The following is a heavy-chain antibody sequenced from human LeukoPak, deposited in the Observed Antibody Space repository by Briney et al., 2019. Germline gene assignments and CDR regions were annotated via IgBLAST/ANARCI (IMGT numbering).Heavy chain of an antibody. D-gene: IGHD3-22*01. CDR2: ISGSGGST. CDR3: AKGFPDSSGYYGENYCYYMDV. J-gene: IGHJ6*03. CDR1: GFTFSSYA. V-gene: IGHV3-23*01. Sequence: GGSLRLSCAASGFTFSSYAMSWVRQAPGKGLEWVSAISGSGGSTYYADSVKGRFTISRDNSKNTLYLQMNSLRAEDTAVYYCAKGFPDSSGYYGENYCYYMDVWGKGTTVTVSS.